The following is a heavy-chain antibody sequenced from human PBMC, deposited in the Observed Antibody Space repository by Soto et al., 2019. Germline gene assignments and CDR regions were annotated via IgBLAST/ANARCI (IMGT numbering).Heavy chain of an antibody. CDR1: GFTFSSYA. Sequence: GGSLRLSCASSGFTFSSYAMILVRQAPGKGLEWVSAISGSGGSTYYADSVKGRFTISRDNSKNTLYLQMNSLRAEDTAVYYCAKDGSDIVVVPAAISPRYYYYYMDVWGKGTTVTVSS. V-gene: IGHV3-23*01. CDR2: ISGSGGST. J-gene: IGHJ6*03. D-gene: IGHD2-2*02. CDR3: AKDGSDIVVVPAAISPRYYYYYMDV.